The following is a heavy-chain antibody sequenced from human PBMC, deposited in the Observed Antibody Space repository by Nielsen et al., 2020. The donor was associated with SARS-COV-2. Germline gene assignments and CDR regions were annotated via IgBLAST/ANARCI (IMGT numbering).Heavy chain of an antibody. CDR3: APYADAFDI. CDR2: ISWNSGSI. V-gene: IGHV3-9*01. J-gene: IGHJ3*02. CDR1: GFTFDDYA. Sequence: SLKISCAASGFTFDDYAMHWVRQAPGKGLEWVSGISWNSGSIGHADSVKGRFTISRDNAKNSLYLQMNSLRAEDTALYYCAPYADAFDIWGQGTMVTVSS.